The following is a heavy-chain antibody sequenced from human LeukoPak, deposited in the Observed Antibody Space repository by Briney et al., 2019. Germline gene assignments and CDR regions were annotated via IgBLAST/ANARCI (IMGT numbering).Heavy chain of an antibody. CDR1: GDSITSGSYY. D-gene: IGHD4-17*01. Sequence: PSETLSLTCTVSGDSITSGSYYWAWIRQPPGRGLEWIGSIYYSGNTYYNPSLKSRVTISVDTSNNEFSLRLTSVTAADTAVYYCARDKSPQTTVPNYFDYWGQGTLVTVSS. CDR3: ARDKSPQTTVPNYFDY. CDR2: IYYSGNT. V-gene: IGHV4-39*07. J-gene: IGHJ4*02.